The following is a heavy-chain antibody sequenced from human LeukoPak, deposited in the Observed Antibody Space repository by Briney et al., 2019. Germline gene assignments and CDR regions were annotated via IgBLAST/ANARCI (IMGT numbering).Heavy chain of an antibody. D-gene: IGHD6-13*01. CDR3: ARMQQLAAPFDY. J-gene: IGHJ4*02. CDR1: GGSISSYY. Sequence: SETLSLTCTVSGGSISSYYWSWIRQPPGKGLEWIGYIYYSGSTNYNPSLKSRVTISVDTSKNQFSLKLSSVTAADTAVYYCARMQQLAAPFDYWGQGTLVTVSS. V-gene: IGHV4-59*01. CDR2: IYYSGST.